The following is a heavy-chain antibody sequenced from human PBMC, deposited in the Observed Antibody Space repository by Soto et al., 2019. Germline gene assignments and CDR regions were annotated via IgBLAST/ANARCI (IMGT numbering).Heavy chain of an antibody. CDR3: AMKGGTTVSTTYYYGMDV. CDR2: IIPIFGTA. V-gene: IGHV1-69*13. CDR1: GGTLSSYA. J-gene: IGHJ6*02. Sequence: SVKVTCKDSGGTLSSYAISWVRQAPGQGLEWMGGIIPIFGTANYAQKFQGRVTITADESTSTAYMELSSLRSEDTAVYYCAMKGGTTVSTTYYYGMDVWGQGTTVTVSS. D-gene: IGHD4-17*01.